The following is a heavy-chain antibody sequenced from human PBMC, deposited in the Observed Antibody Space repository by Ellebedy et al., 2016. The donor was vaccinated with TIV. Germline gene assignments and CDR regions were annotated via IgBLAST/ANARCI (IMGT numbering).Heavy chain of an antibody. J-gene: IGHJ4*02. D-gene: IGHD3-9*01. Sequence: GESLKISXAASGFTFSSYAMSWVRQAPGKGLEWVSAISGSGGSTYYADSVKGRFTISRDNSKNTLYLQMNSLRAEDTAVYYCAKDYDILTGYLFDYWGQGTLVTVSS. CDR1: GFTFSSYA. CDR2: ISGSGGST. CDR3: AKDYDILTGYLFDY. V-gene: IGHV3-23*01.